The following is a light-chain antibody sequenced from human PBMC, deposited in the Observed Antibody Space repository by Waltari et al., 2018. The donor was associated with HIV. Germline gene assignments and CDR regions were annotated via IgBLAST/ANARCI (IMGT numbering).Light chain of an antibody. CDR2: AAS. V-gene: IGKV1-9*01. CDR1: QGISSY. Sequence: DIQLTQSPSFLSASVGDRVTITCRASQGISSYLAWYQQKPGKAPKLLIYAASTLQSGVPSRFSGSGSGTEFTLTINSLQPEDFATYYCQQLNSYTFTFGPGTKVDIK. CDR3: QQLNSYTFT. J-gene: IGKJ3*01.